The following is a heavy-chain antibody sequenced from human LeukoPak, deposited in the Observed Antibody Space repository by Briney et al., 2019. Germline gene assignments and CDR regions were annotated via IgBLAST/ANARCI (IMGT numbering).Heavy chain of an antibody. Sequence: SVKVSCKASGGTFSSYTISWVRQAPGQGLEWMGRIIPILGIANYAQKFQGRVTITADKSTSTAYMELSSLRSEDTAVYYCARDSEQWLVMGYFDYWDQGTLVTVSS. V-gene: IGHV1-69*04. CDR3: ARDSEQWLVMGYFDY. D-gene: IGHD6-19*01. CDR2: IIPILGIA. J-gene: IGHJ4*02. CDR1: GGTFSSYT.